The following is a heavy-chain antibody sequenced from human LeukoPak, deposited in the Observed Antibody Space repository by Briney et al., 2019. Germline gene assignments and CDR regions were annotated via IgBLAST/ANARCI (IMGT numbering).Heavy chain of an antibody. J-gene: IGHJ4*02. CDR2: ISYDGSNR. CDR3: AKPSGSSWFGPYYFDY. CDR1: GFTFSSYG. Sequence: GGSLRLSCAASGFTFSSYGVHWVREAPGKGLGWVAVISYDGSNRYYADSVKGRFTISSDNSKNMLYLQKNSLRAENTAVYYCAKPSGSSWFGPYYFDYRGQGTLVTVPS. V-gene: IGHV3-30*18. D-gene: IGHD6-13*01.